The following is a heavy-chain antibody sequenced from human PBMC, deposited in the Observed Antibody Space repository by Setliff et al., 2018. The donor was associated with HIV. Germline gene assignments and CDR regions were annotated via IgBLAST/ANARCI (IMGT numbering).Heavy chain of an antibody. CDR3: ASIELAAMVPVDY. D-gene: IGHD5-18*01. V-gene: IGHV3-21*01. Sequence: GSLRPSCAASGFTFNSYSMNWVRQAPGKGLEWVSSISSSSYTNYADSVKGRFTISRDNAKNSLFLQMNSLRAEDTAVYYCASIELAAMVPVDYWGQGTLVTVSS. CDR2: ISSSSYT. CDR1: GFTFNSYS. J-gene: IGHJ4*02.